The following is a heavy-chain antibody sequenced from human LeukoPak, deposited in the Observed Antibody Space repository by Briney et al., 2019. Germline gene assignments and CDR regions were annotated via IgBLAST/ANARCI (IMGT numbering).Heavy chain of an antibody. Sequence: SGPTLVKPTQTLTLTCTFSGFSLSTSGVGGGWIRQPPGKALEWLALIYWNDDKRYSPSLKSRLTITKDTSKNQVVLTMTNMDPVDTATYYSAHSSAYYYFWSGYPGGHENWFDPWGQGTLVTVSS. V-gene: IGHV2-5*01. CDR2: IYWNDDK. CDR1: GFSLSTSGVG. CDR3: AHSSAYYYFWSGYPGGHENWFDP. D-gene: IGHD3-3*01. J-gene: IGHJ5*02.